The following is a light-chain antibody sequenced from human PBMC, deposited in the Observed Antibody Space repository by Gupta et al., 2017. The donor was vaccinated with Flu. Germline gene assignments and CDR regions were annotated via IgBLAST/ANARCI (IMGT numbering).Light chain of an antibody. CDR3: QQAHIFPPP. V-gene: IGKV1-12*01. CDR1: QDISRW. CDR2: AAS. J-gene: IGKJ4*01. Sequence: GDRVNITCRASQDISRWLAWYQEKPGKAPKALIYAASSFQSGVPSRFSGSGSGTDFTLTISSLQPEDFATYYCQQAHIFPPPFGGGTRVDIE.